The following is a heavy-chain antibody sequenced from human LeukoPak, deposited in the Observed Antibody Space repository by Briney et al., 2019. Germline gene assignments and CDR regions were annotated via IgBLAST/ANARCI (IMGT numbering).Heavy chain of an antibody. Sequence: GRSLRLSCVTSGFPFSDYGMLWVRQAPGKGLEWVAIIWYDGSNKYYADSVKGRFTISRDNSKNTLYLQMNSLRAEDTAVYYCARAPVLLWFGELDYWGQGTLVTVSS. CDR1: GFPFSDYG. D-gene: IGHD3-10*01. CDR2: IWYDGSNK. J-gene: IGHJ4*02. CDR3: ARAPVLLWFGELDY. V-gene: IGHV3-30*19.